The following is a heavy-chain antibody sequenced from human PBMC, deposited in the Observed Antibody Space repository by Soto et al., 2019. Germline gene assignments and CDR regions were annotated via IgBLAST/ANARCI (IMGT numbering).Heavy chain of an antibody. J-gene: IGHJ6*02. CDR1: GFTFSSYS. V-gene: IGHV3-21*01. CDR2: ISSSSSYI. D-gene: IGHD4-17*01. Sequence: GGSLRLSCAASGFTFSSYSMNWVRQAPGKGLEWVSSISSSSSYIYYADSVKGRFTISRDNAKNSLYLQMNSLRAEDTAVYYCARVNYGDHPWGLHYYYGMDVWGQGTTVTVSS. CDR3: ARVNYGDHPWGLHYYYGMDV.